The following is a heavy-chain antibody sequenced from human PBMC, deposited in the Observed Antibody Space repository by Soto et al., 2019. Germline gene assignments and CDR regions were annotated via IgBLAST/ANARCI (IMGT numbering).Heavy chain of an antibody. CDR2: IIPNFGTA. J-gene: IGHJ6*02. CDR1: GGSCTST. Sequence: SVQVSCKTAGGSCTSTLSWGRQAHRQGIEWMGGIIPNFGTANYAQKFQGRVTITADESTKTAYMELSTLRSEDTAVYYCARLHSHGTYGMDVWGQGTTVTVSS. CDR3: ARLHSHGTYGMDV. D-gene: IGHD5-18*01. V-gene: IGHV1-69*13.